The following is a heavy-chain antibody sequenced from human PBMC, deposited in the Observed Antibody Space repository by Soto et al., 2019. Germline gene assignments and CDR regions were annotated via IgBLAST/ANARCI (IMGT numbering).Heavy chain of an antibody. V-gene: IGHV1-69*04. CDR1: GGTFNDNI. J-gene: IGHJ6*03. CDR2: IIPILGIP. CDR3: ARDSLNYYMDV. Sequence: SVKVSCKASGGTFNDNIIWVRQAPGQGLEWMGRIIPILGIPNYAQKFQGRLTITADESTSTAYMELSSLRSEDTAVYYCARDSLNYYMDVWGKGTTVTVSS.